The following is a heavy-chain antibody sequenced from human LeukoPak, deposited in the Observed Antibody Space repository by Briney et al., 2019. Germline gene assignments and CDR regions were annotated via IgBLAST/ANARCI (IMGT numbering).Heavy chain of an antibody. J-gene: IGHJ4*02. CDR1: GGTFSSYA. CDR2: IIPIFGTA. Sequence: ASVKVSCKASGGTFSSYAISWVRQAPGQGLEWMGGIIPIFGTANYAQKFQGRVTITADESTSTAYMELSSLRSEDTAVYYCAKEGTSKYSSGWYWSYFDYWGQGTLVTVSS. V-gene: IGHV1-69*13. CDR3: AKEGTSKYSSGWYWSYFDY. D-gene: IGHD6-19*01.